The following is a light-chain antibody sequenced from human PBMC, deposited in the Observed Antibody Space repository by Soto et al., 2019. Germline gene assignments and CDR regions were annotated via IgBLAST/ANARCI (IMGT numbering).Light chain of an antibody. CDR3: QQHNNWPGP. Sequence: EIVMTQSPATLSVSPGERATLSCRANQSVNSNLAWYQQKPGQAPRFLIYGASSRATGIPARFSGSGSGTDFTLTISSLQSEDFAVYYCQQHNNWPGPFGQGTKVEIK. J-gene: IGKJ1*01. CDR1: QSVNSN. V-gene: IGKV3-15*01. CDR2: GAS.